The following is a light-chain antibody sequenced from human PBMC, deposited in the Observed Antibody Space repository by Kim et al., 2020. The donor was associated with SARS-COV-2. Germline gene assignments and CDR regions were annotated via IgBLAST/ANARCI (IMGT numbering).Light chain of an antibody. CDR1: QSVSSY. Sequence: SLSPGERATLSCRASQSVSSYLAWYQQKPGQAPRLLIYDASNRATGIPAMFSGSGSGTDFTLTISSLEPEDFAVYYCQQRSDWPTFGQGTRLEIK. CDR2: DAS. J-gene: IGKJ5*01. CDR3: QQRSDWPT. V-gene: IGKV3-11*01.